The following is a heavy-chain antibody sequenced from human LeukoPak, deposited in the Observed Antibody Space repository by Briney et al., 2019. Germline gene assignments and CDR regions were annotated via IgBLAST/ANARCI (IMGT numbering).Heavy chain of an antibody. D-gene: IGHD4-11*01. V-gene: IGHV3-23*01. CDR2: ISGSSFTT. Sequence: GGSLRLSCAASGFTFNSDAMSWVRQAPGKGLEWVSTISGSSFTTFDADSVKGRFTISRDNSKNTLYLQMSSLRAEDTAVYYCAKHWGTTVTYFDYWGQGALVTVSS. CDR3: AKHWGTTVTYFDY. CDR1: GFTFNSDA. J-gene: IGHJ4*02.